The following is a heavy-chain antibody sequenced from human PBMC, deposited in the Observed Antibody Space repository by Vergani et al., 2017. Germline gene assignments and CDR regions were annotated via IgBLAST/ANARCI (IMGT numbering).Heavy chain of an antibody. CDR2: IYPGDSDT. V-gene: IGHV5-51*01. CDR3: ARVDSWYLTTYQFDY. CDR1: GYSFTSYW. J-gene: IGHJ4*02. D-gene: IGHD6-13*01. Sequence: EVQLVQSGAEVKKPGESLRISCKGSGYSFTSYWIGWVRQMPGKGLEWMGIIYPGDSDTRYSPSFQGQVTISADKSISTAYLQWSSLKASDTAVYYCARVDSWYLTTYQFDYWGQGTLVTVSS.